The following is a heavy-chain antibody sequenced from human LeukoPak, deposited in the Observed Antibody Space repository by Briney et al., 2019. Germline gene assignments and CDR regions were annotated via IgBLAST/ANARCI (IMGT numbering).Heavy chain of an antibody. Sequence: GASVTVSCKASGYTFTGYYMHWVRQAPGQGLAWMGWINPNSGGTNYAQKFQGRVTMTRDTSISTAYMELSRLRSDDTAVYYCARDKPPYSSGWYREDWFDPWGQGTLVTVSS. CDR3: ARDKPPYSSGWYREDWFDP. CDR2: INPNSGGT. V-gene: IGHV1-2*02. J-gene: IGHJ5*02. D-gene: IGHD6-19*01. CDR1: GYTFTGYY.